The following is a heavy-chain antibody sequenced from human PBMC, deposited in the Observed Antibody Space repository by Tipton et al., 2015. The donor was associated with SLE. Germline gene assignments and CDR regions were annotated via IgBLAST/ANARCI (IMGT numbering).Heavy chain of an antibody. V-gene: IGHV4-59*01. D-gene: IGHD6-13*01. J-gene: IGHJ4*02. CDR1: GGSISSDY. CDR2: MSYSANS. Sequence: TLSLTCTVSGGSISSDYWSWIRQRPGKGLEWIASMSYSANSYYNPSLKSRVTISVDTSNNHFSLSLTSVTAADTAVYYCARSAGYGSNWAHFDYWGQGTLVTVSS. CDR3: ARSAGYGSNWAHFDY.